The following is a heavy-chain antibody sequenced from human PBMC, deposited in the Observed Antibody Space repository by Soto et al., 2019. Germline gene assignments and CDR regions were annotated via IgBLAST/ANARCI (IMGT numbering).Heavy chain of an antibody. Sequence: GGSLRLSCAVSGFTFTDHAMTWVRQAPGKGPEWVSTTSNNGDRTFYADSVKGRFTVSTDRTNNTLYLQMNSLRADDTAVYFCARPPLYSNGGYFDSWGQGTLVTVSS. V-gene: IGHV3-23*01. CDR3: ARPPLYSNGGYFDS. D-gene: IGHD6-19*01. CDR1: GFTFTDHA. CDR2: TSNNGDRT. J-gene: IGHJ4*02.